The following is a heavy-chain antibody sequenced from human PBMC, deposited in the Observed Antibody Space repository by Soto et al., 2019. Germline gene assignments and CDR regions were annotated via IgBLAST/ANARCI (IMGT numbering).Heavy chain of an antibody. CDR3: ERDNTGDDDEFDY. J-gene: IGHJ4*02. CDR2: VNPNSGGA. Sequence: ASVKVSCKASGYTFTGFYIHWVRQAPGQGLEWMGWVNPNSGGAHYAQKFQGRVTMTRDTSVTSAYMEVTRLRSDDTAVYYCERDNTGDDDEFDYWGQGTPVTVSP. CDR1: GYTFTGFY. D-gene: IGHD5-12*01. V-gene: IGHV1-2*02.